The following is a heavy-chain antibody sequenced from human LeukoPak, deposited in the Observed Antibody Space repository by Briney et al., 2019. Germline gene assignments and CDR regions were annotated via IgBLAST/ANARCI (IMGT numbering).Heavy chain of an antibody. J-gene: IGHJ4*02. CDR3: ARVAAGSRYYFDD. V-gene: IGHV4-38-2*01. D-gene: IGHD2-15*01. Sequence: SETLSLTCAVSGYSISSGYYWGWIRQPPGKGLEWIGRLYHSGSTYYNPSLQSRVTTSVDTSKNQFSLKLSSVTAADTAVYFCARVAAGSRYYFDDWGQGTLVTVSS. CDR2: LYHSGST. CDR1: GYSISSGYY.